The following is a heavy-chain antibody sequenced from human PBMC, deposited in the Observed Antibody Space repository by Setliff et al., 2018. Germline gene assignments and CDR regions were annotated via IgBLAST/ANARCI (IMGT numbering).Heavy chain of an antibody. D-gene: IGHD6-19*01. J-gene: IGHJ4*02. CDR3: ARVSSLSGWYDY. Sequence: KPSETLSLTCAVYGGSFSGYYWSWIRQPPGKGLEWIGEINHSGSTNYNPSLKSRVTISVDTSKNQFSLKLSSVTAADTAVHYCARVSSLSGWYDYWGQGTLVTVSS. CDR2: INHSGST. CDR1: GGSFSGYY. V-gene: IGHV4-34*01.